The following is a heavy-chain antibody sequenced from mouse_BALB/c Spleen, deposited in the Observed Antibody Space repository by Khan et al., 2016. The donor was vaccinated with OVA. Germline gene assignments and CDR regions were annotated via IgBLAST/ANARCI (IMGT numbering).Heavy chain of an antibody. V-gene: IGHV3-2*02. CDR3: ARVYEGDFDY. CDR1: GYSITSDYA. D-gene: IGHD1-1*01. Sequence: EVQLQESGPGLVKPSQSLSLTCTATGYSITSDYAWNWIRQFPGNKLEWMGFISYSGNTNYNPSLKSRISITRDTSKNQFFLQLNSVTTEDTATYYCARVYEGDFDYWGQGTTLTVSS. CDR2: ISYSGNT. J-gene: IGHJ2*01.